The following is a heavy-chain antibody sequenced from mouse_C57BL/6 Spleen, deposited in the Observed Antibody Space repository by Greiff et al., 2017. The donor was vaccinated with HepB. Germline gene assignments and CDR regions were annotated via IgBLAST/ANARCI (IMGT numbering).Heavy chain of an antibody. J-gene: IGHJ4*01. CDR2: INYDGSST. CDR3: ARSPRHYAMDY. CDR1: GFTFSDYY. Sequence: EVKVVESEGGLVQPGSSMKLSCTASGFTFSDYYMAWVRQVPEKGLEWVANINYDGSSTYYLDSLKSRFIISRDNAKNILYLQMSSLKSEDTATYYCARSPRHYAMDYWGQGTSVTVSS. V-gene: IGHV5-16*01.